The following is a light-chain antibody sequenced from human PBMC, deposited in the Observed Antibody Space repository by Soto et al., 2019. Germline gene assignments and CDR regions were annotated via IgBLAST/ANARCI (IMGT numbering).Light chain of an antibody. CDR1: SSDVGGNSY. CDR2: DVN. V-gene: IGLV2-11*01. CDR3: CSYAGTYTYV. Sequence: QSALTQPRSVSASPGQSVAISCTGTSSDVGGNSYVSWYQQHPGKAPKLMVFDVNKRPSGVPDRFSGSKSGNTAFLTISGLQAEDEADYYCCSYAGTYTYVFGTGTKLTVL. J-gene: IGLJ1*01.